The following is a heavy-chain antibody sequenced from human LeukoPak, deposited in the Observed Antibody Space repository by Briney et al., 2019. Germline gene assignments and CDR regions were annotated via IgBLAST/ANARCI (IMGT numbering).Heavy chain of an antibody. CDR3: ARHVAYSSGWYYFDY. J-gene: IGHJ4*02. CDR2: IYTSGST. Sequence: SETLSLTCTVAGGSISSYYWGWIRQPAGKGLEWIGRIYTSGSTNYNPSLKSRVTISVDTSKNQFSLKLSSVTAADTAVYYCARHVAYSSGWYYFDYWGQGTLVTVSS. D-gene: IGHD6-19*01. V-gene: IGHV4-4*07. CDR1: GGSISSYY.